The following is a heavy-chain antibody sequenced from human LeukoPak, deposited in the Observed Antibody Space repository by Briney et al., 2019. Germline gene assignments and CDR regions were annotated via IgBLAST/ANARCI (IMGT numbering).Heavy chain of an antibody. CDR2: ISPSGGTT. V-gene: IGHV1-46*03. D-gene: IGHD1-26*01. CDR1: GYTFTNYY. J-gene: IGHJ4*02. CDR3: AGEILGTNY. Sequence: GASVKVSCKASGYTFTNYYLHWVRQAPGQGHEWMGIISPSGGTTTYAQKFQDRVTMTRDTSTSTVYMELSSLRSEDTALYYCAGEILGTNYWGQGTLVTVSS.